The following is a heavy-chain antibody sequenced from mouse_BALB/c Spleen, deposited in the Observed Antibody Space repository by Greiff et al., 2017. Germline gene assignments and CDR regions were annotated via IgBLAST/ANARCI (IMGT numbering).Heavy chain of an antibody. CDR1: GFSLTSYG. CDR2: IWAGGST. CDR3: AREVYLYAMDY. V-gene: IGHV2-9*02. Sequence: VMLVESGPGLVAPSQSLSITCTVSGFSLTSYGVHWVRQPPGKGLEWLGVIWAGGSTNYNSALMSRLSISKDNSKSQVFLKMNSLQTDDTAMYYCAREVYLYAMDYWGQGTSVTVSS. D-gene: IGHD5-5*01. J-gene: IGHJ4*01.